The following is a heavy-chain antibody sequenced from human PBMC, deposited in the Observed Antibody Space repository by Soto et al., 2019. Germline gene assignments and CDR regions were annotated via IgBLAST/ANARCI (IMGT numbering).Heavy chain of an antibody. CDR1: GFTFSSYA. D-gene: IGHD2-2*01. J-gene: IGHJ5*02. V-gene: IGHV3-23*01. CDR3: AKAIVVVPAAPSPNWFDP. CDR2: ISGSGGST. Sequence: GGSLRLSCAASGFTFSSYAMSWVRQAPGKGLEWVSAISGSGGSTYYADSVKGRFTISRDNSKNTLYLQMNSLRAEDTAVYYCAKAIVVVPAAPSPNWFDPWGQGTLVTVSS.